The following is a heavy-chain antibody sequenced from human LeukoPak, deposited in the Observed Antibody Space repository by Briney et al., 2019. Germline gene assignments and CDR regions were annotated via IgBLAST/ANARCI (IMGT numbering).Heavy chain of an antibody. J-gene: IGHJ4*02. V-gene: IGHV3-30*03. CDR3: TGNYYDSSGYYPFDY. CDR1: GFTFSSYG. Sequence: GGSLRLSCAASGFTFSSYGMHWVRQAPGKGLEWVAVISYDGSNKYYADSVKGQFTISRDNSKNTLYLQMNSLRAEDTAVYYCTGNYYDSSGYYPFDYWGQGTLVTVSS. D-gene: IGHD3-22*01. CDR2: ISYDGSNK.